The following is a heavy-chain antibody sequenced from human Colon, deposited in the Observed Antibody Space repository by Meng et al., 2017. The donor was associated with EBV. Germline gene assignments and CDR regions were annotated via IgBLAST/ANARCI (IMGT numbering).Heavy chain of an antibody. Sequence: QRQLTGSGSGLVTPSQTLSLPCVVSGGSISSGVYSWTWIRQPPGKGLEWIGHIFHSGSTYSNPSLKSRVTISVDRSKNQFSLRLSSVTAADTAVYYCAREAQQSGYFDPWGPGTLVTVSS. D-gene: IGHD6-13*01. CDR2: IFHSGST. J-gene: IGHJ4*02. V-gene: IGHV4-30-2*01. CDR1: GGSISSGVYS. CDR3: AREAQQSGYFDP.